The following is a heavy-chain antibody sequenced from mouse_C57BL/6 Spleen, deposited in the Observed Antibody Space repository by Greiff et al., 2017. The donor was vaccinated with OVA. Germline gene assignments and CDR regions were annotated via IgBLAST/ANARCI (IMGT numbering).Heavy chain of an antibody. CDR2: IYPGDGDT. Sequence: SGAELVKPGASVKISCKASGYAFSSYWMNWVKQRPGKGLEWIGQIYPGDGDTNYNGKFKGKATLTADKSSSTAYMQLSSLTSEDSAVYFCARYSSGYGWFAYWGQGTLVTVSA. V-gene: IGHV1-80*01. D-gene: IGHD3-2*02. CDR1: GYAFSSYW. J-gene: IGHJ3*01. CDR3: ARYSSGYGWFAY.